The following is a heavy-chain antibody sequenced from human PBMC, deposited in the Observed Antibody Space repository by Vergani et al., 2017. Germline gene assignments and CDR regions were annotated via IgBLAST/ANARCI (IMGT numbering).Heavy chain of an antibody. J-gene: IGHJ1*01. Sequence: QVQLVESGGGVVQPGRSLRLSCAASGFTFSSYAMHWVRQDPGKGLEWVAVISYDGTQKYYADSVKGRFTISRDNSKSTLYLQMNSLRTEDTAVYYCATKSCGTPGCQIGYFREWGQGTLVTVSS. CDR2: ISYDGTQK. CDR1: GFTFSSYA. V-gene: IGHV3-30*04. CDR3: ATKSCGTPGCQIGYFRE. D-gene: IGHD1-1*01.